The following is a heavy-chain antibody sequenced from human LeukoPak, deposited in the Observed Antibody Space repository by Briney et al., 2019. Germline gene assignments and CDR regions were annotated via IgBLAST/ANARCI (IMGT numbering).Heavy chain of an antibody. CDR1: GGSISSSNW. CDR2: IYHSGTT. Sequence: SGTLSLTCAVSGGSISSSNWWRWVRPPPGKGLEWIGEIYHSGTTNYNPSLKSRVTMSVDKSKNQFSLKLSSVTAADTAVYYCASRTGYCSSTSCYSFDSWGQGTLVTVSS. V-gene: IGHV4-4*02. J-gene: IGHJ4*02. CDR3: ASRTGYCSSTSCYSFDS. D-gene: IGHD2-2*02.